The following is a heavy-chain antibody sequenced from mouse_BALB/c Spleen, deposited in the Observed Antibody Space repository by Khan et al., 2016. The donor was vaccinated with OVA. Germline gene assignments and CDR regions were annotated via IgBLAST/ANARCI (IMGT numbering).Heavy chain of an antibody. Sequence: QVQLQQSGAELARPGASVKMSCKASGYTFTTYTIHWVKQRPGQGLEWIGYIIPSNDYTNYNQKFKDRATLNADTSSRTAYMQLSSLTSEDSAVYYCVREGAYYRSDGWFAYWGQGTLVTVSA. CDR2: IIPSNDYT. J-gene: IGHJ3*01. D-gene: IGHD2-14*01. CDR1: GYTFTTYT. CDR3: VREGAYYRSDGWFAY. V-gene: IGHV1-4*01.